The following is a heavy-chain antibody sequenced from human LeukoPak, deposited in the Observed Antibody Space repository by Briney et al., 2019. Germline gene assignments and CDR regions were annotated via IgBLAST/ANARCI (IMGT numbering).Heavy chain of an antibody. Sequence: PGGSLRLYCAASGFTFSNYWMSWVRQAPGKGLEWVAHIKQDGSENYYVDSVKGRFTISRDNAENSLYLQMSRLGAEDTAVYYCASSASYYVSSGYWCYFDCWGQGTLVTVSS. CDR1: GFTFSNYW. V-gene: IGHV3-7*01. J-gene: IGHJ4*02. CDR3: ASSASYYVSSGYWCYFDC. CDR2: IKQDGSEN. D-gene: IGHD3-22*01.